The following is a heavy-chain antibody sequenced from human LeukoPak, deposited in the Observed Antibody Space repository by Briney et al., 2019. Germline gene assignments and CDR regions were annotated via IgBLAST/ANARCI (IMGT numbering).Heavy chain of an antibody. CDR2: ISYDGSNK. J-gene: IGHJ4*02. Sequence: GGSLRLSCAASGFTFSSYGMHWVRQAPGKGLEWVAVISYDGSNKYYADSVKGRFTISRDNSKNTLYLQMNSLRAEDTAVYYCAKKPHYYDSSGYLDYWGQGTLVTVSS. D-gene: IGHD3-22*01. CDR1: GFTFSSYG. CDR3: AKKPHYYDSSGYLDY. V-gene: IGHV3-30*18.